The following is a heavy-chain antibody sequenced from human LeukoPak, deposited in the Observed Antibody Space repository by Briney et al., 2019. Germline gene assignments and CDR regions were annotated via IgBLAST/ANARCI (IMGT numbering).Heavy chain of an antibody. CDR2: IYYSGST. D-gene: IGHD3-9*01. CDR3: ASQTADILTGYFSSFDY. J-gene: IGHJ4*02. CDR1: GGSISSYY. V-gene: IGHV4-59*12. Sequence: SETLSLTCTVSGGSISSYYWSWIRQPPGKGLEWIGYIYYSGSTNYNPSLKSRVTISVDTSKNQFSLKLSSVTAADTAVYYCASQTADILTGYFSSFDYWGQGTLVTVSS.